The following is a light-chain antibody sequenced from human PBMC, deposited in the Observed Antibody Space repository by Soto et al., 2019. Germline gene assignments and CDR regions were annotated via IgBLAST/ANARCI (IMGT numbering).Light chain of an antibody. CDR2: NND. V-gene: IGLV1-40*01. J-gene: IGLJ2*01. Sequence: QLVLTQPPSVSGAPGQRVTVSCTGSSSNIGAGHHVHWYQQLPGTAPKLLIYNNDNRPSGVPDRFSGSKSGTSASLAISGLQAEDEAEYYCQSYDTSLSDVLFGGWTKVTVL. CDR1: SSNIGAGHH. CDR3: QSYDTSLSDVL.